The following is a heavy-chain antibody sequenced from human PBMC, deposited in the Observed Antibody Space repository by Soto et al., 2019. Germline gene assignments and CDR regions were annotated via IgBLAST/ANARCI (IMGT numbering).Heavy chain of an antibody. CDR2: IYYSGST. D-gene: IGHD4-17*01. CDR3: ARTVYGDVPFDY. J-gene: IGHJ4*02. Sequence: SECMYLACTVSGDSISSTSYYGGWIRQNPGKGLEWIGSIYYSGSTYYNPSLKSRVTISVDTSKNQFSLKLSSVTAADTAVYYCARTVYGDVPFDYRGQGTLVTVSS. V-gene: IGHV4-39*01. CDR1: GDSISSTSYY.